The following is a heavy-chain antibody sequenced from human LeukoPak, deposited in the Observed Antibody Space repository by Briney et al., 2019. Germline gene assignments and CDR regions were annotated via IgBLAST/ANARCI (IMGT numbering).Heavy chain of an antibody. V-gene: IGHV1-18*01. CDR2: ISAYNGNT. CDR3: ARALWFGELQY. J-gene: IGHJ4*02. D-gene: IGHD3-10*01. Sequence: ASVKVSCKASGYTFTSYDINWVRQAPGQGLEWMGWISAYNGNTNYAQKLQGRVTMTTDTSTSTAYMELRSLRSDDTAVYYCARALWFGELQYWGQGTLVTVSS. CDR1: GYTFTSYD.